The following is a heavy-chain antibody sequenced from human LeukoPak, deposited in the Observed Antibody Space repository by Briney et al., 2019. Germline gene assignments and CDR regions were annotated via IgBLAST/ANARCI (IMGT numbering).Heavy chain of an antibody. CDR2: ISLAGQT. D-gene: IGHD1-26*01. J-gene: IGHJ4*02. V-gene: IGHV4-4*02. Sequence: SGTLSLTCGVSGVCISGTNWWSWVRQPPGQGLEWIGEISLAGQTNYDPSLNGRVTISLDKSSNQLSLHLTSVTAADTATYFCSRESGPFCPFGYWGQGTLVIVSS. CDR3: SRESGPFCPFGY. CDR1: GVCISGTNW.